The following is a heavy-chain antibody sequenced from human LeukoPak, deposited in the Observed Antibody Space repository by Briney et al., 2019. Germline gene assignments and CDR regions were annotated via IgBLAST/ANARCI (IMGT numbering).Heavy chain of an antibody. D-gene: IGHD3-3*01. J-gene: IGHJ5*02. CDR1: GFTFSSYA. V-gene: IGHV3-7*01. Sequence: GGSLRLSCAASGFTFSSYAMSWVRQAPGKGLEWVANIKQDGSEKYYVDSVKGRFTISRDNAKNSLYLQMNSLRAEDTAVYYCASIMYYDFWSGYYTPPEYNWFDPWGQGTLVTVSS. CDR3: ASIMYYDFWSGYYTPPEYNWFDP. CDR2: IKQDGSEK.